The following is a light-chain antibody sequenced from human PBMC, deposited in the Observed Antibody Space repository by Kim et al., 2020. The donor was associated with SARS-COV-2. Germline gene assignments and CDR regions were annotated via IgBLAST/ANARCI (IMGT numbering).Light chain of an antibody. V-gene: IGKV1-39*01. J-gene: IGKJ1*01. CDR2: AAS. CDR3: QQSFSTSWT. Sequence: DIQMTQSPSSLSASVGDRVTITCRASQSISNYLNWYQQKPGKAPKLLIYAASSLQGGVPSRFSGSASGTDFTLTISSLQPEDFATYYCQQSFSTSWTFGQGTKVDIK. CDR1: QSISNY.